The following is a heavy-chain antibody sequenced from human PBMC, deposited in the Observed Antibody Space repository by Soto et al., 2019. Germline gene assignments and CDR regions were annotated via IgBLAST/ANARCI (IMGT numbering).Heavy chain of an antibody. V-gene: IGHV1-69*13. Sequence: GASVKVSCKASGGTFSSYAISWVRQAPGQGLEWMGGIIPIFGTANYAQKFQGRVTITADESTSTAYMELSSLRSEDTAVYYCARVGGYCSSTSCQSYYYYGMDVWGQGTTVTVSS. CDR2: IIPIFGTA. CDR3: ARVGGYCSSTSCQSYYYYGMDV. J-gene: IGHJ6*02. D-gene: IGHD2-2*01. CDR1: GGTFSSYA.